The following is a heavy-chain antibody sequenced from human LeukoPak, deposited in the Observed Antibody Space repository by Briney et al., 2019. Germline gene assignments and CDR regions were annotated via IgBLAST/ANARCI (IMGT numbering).Heavy chain of an antibody. CDR1: GFTFSSYS. CDR3: ARDPDNENAFDI. D-gene: IGHD2-8*01. V-gene: IGHV3-21*01. J-gene: IGHJ3*02. CDR2: ISSSSSYI. Sequence: GGSLRLSCAASGFTFSSYSMNWVRQAPGKGLEWVSSISSSSSYIYCADSVKGRFTISRDNAKNSLYLQMNSLRAEDTAVYYCARDPDNENAFDIWGQGTMVTVSS.